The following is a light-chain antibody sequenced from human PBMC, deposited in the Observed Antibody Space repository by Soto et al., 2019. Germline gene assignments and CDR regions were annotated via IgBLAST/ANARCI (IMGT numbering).Light chain of an antibody. CDR3: QHYGSSPTRYT. CDR2: GAS. V-gene: IGKV3-20*01. CDR1: QSVSSSS. Sequence: EIVLTQSPGTLSLSPGERATLSCRASQSVSSSSLAWYQQKPGQAPRLLIYGASSRATGIPDRFGGSGSGTDFTLTISRLEPEDFAVYYCQHYGSSPTRYTLGQGTKLEIK. J-gene: IGKJ2*01.